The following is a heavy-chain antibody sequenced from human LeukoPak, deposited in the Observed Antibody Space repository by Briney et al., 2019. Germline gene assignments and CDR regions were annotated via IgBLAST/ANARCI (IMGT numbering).Heavy chain of an antibody. Sequence: ASVKVSCKASGYTFTDYYMHWVRQAPGQGLEWLGWINPNSGGTNYPPKFQGRLTMTRDTSISTAYMELTRLTSDDTAVYYCAREGPRSKGSGGAAFHIWGQGTMVTASS. V-gene: IGHV1-2*02. CDR3: AREGPRSKGSGGAAFHI. D-gene: IGHD6-19*01. CDR1: GYTFTDYY. CDR2: INPNSGGT. J-gene: IGHJ3*02.